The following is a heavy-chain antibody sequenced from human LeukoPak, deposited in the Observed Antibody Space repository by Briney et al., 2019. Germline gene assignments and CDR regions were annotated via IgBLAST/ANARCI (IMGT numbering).Heavy chain of an antibody. V-gene: IGHV3-7*03. J-gene: IGHJ4*02. CDR3: ARVVSGDSCIFDY. CDR2: IKQDANEE. D-gene: IGHD2-15*01. CDR1: GFTFNFYW. Sequence: GGSLRLSCAASGFTFNFYWMSWVRQAPGKGLEWVANIKQDANEEYYVDSVKGRFTVSRDNVKSSLFLQMNSLRVEDTAVYYCARVVSGDSCIFDYWGQGTLVTVSS.